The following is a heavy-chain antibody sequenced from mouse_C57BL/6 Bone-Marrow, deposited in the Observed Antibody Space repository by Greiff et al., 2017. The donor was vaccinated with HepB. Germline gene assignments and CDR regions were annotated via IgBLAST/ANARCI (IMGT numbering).Heavy chain of an antibody. CDR1: GYTFTSYW. D-gene: IGHD1-1*01. Sequence: VQLQQPGAELVKPGASVKLSCKASGYTFTSYWMHWVKQRPGRGLEWIGRIEPNSGGTKYNEKFKSKATLTVDKPSSTAYMQLSSLTSEDSAVYYCARGGYYGSHAMDYWGQGTSVTVSS. CDR3: ARGGYYGSHAMDY. J-gene: IGHJ4*01. CDR2: IEPNSGGT. V-gene: IGHV1-72*01.